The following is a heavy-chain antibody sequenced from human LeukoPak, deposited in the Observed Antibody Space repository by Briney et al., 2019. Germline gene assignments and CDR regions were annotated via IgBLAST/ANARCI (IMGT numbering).Heavy chain of an antibody. Sequence: GGSLRLSCAASGFTFSSYSMNWVRQAPGTGLEWVSSISSSSSYIYYADSMKGRFTISRDNAKNSLYLQMNSLRAEDTAVYYCAELGITMIGGVWGKGTTVTISS. CDR2: ISSSSSYI. CDR1: GFTFSSYS. CDR3: AELGITMIGGV. D-gene: IGHD3-10*02. V-gene: IGHV3-21*01. J-gene: IGHJ6*04.